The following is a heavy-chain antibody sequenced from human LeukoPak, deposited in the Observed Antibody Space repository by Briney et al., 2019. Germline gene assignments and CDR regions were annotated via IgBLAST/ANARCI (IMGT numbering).Heavy chain of an antibody. Sequence: ASVKVSCKASGYTFTGCYMHWVRQAPGQGLEWMGWINPNSGGTNYAQKFQGRVTMTRDTSISTAYMELSRLRSDDTAVYYCASKDSSGWYEEAWGQGTLVTVSS. D-gene: IGHD6-19*01. CDR1: GYTFTGCY. CDR2: INPNSGGT. J-gene: IGHJ5*02. V-gene: IGHV1-2*02. CDR3: ASKDSSGWYEEA.